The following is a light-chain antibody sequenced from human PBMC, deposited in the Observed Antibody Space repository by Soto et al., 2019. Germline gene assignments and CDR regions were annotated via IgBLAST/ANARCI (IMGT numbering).Light chain of an antibody. CDR1: SANIGAGYD. CDR2: GNN. V-gene: IGLV1-40*01. Sequence: QSVLTQPPSVAGAPGQRVTLSCTGSSANIGAGYDVHWYKQLPGTAPKLLIFGNNNRPAGVPDRFSGSKFGPSASLAITGLQDDDEADYYGQSYDRRLSGTGLGGGTKVTGL. J-gene: IGLJ2*01. CDR3: QSYDRRLSGTG.